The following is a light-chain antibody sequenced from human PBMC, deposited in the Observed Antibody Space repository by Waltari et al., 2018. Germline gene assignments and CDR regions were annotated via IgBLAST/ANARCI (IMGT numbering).Light chain of an antibody. J-gene: IGKJ4*01. Sequence: EIVLTQSPATLSLSPGESATLSCRASQSVSSYLAWYRHKPGQAPRLLIYDASNRATGIPARFSGSGSGTDFTLTISSLEPEDFAVYYCQQRSNWPLTFGGGTKVEIK. V-gene: IGKV3-11*01. CDR1: QSVSSY. CDR3: QQRSNWPLT. CDR2: DAS.